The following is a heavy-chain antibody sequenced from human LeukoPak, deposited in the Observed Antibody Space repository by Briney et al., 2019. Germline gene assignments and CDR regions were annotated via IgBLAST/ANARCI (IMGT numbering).Heavy chain of an antibody. J-gene: IGHJ3*02. CDR2: IVTSGDT. Sequence: GGSLRLSCAASGFTFSNNDMHWVRQGPGKGLEWVSAIVTSGDTYYPGSVKGRFTISRENAKNILYLQMNSLRVGDTAVYYCARGSTTVAFEIWGQGTMVSVSS. CDR3: ARGSTTVAFEI. V-gene: IGHV3-13*01. CDR1: GFTFSNND. D-gene: IGHD1-26*01.